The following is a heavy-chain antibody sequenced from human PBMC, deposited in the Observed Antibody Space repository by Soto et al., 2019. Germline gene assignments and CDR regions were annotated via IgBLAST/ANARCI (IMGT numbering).Heavy chain of an antibody. J-gene: IGHJ4*02. Sequence: ASVKVSCKASGYTFTSYDINWVRQATGQGLEWMGWMNPNSGNTGYAQKFQGRVTMTRNTSISTAYMELSSLRSEDTAVYYCATSVGSGYLVQFEYWGQGTLVTVSS. CDR1: GYTFTSYD. CDR3: ATSVGSGYLVQFEY. D-gene: IGHD3-3*01. V-gene: IGHV1-8*01. CDR2: MNPNSGNT.